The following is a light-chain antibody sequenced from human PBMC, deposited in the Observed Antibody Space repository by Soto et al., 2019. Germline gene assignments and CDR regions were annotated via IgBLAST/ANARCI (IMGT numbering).Light chain of an antibody. CDR3: QQYGNSQWT. J-gene: IGKJ1*01. CDR1: QSVSSF. V-gene: IGKV3-11*01. CDR2: DAS. Sequence: ETLFTQSPATLSSSPGEGATLSCRASQSVSSFLAWYQQKPGQAPRLLIYDASNRATGIPARLSGSGSGTDFALPIRRLEPEDYAVFYCQQYGNSQWTFGQGTKV.